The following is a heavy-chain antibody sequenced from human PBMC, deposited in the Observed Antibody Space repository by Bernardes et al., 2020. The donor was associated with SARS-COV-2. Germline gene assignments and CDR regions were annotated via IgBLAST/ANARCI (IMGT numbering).Heavy chain of an antibody. CDR2: IYSGGST. J-gene: IGHJ6*02. CDR3: ARDLYYYGMDV. Sequence: GGSLRLSCVASGLTVSSNYMIWVRQVPGKGLEWVSLIYSGGSTSYADSVKGRFTISRDNSKNTLYLQMNSLKTEDTAVYYCARDLYYYGMDVWGQGTTVTVSS. CDR1: GLTVSSNY. V-gene: IGHV3-66*01.